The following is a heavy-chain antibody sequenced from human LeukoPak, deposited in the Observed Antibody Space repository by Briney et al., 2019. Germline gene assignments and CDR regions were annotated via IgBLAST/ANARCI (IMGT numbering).Heavy chain of an antibody. Sequence: SETLSLTCTGSGGSISSGGYYWSWIRQHPGKGLEGIGYIYYSGSTYYNPSLKSRVTISVDTSKNQFSLKLSSVTAADTAVYYCARAGGFFSPFGYWGQGTLVTVSS. V-gene: IGHV4-31*03. CDR3: ARAGGFFSPFGY. CDR1: GGSISSGGYY. D-gene: IGHD3-3*01. J-gene: IGHJ4*02. CDR2: IYYSGST.